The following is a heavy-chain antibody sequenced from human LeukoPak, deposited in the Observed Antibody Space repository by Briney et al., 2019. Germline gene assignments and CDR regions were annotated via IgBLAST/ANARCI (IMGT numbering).Heavy chain of an antibody. J-gene: IGHJ4*02. V-gene: IGHV4-30-4*01. CDR2: IYYSAGT. Sequence: SETLSLTCTVSGDSVSNDDYFWSWTRQPPGEGLEWIGYIYYSAGTYYNPSLKSRVTMSIDTSTNQFSLKLSSVTAADTAVYSCGRGMRYSGSYVVEYWGQGTLVTVSS. D-gene: IGHD1-26*01. CDR1: GDSVSNDDYF. CDR3: GRGMRYSGSYVVEY.